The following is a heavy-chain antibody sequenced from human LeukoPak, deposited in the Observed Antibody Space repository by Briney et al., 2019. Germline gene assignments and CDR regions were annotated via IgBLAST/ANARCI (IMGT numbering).Heavy chain of an antibody. CDR1: GGSISSGGYY. J-gene: IGHJ6*03. CDR2: IYYSGST. Sequence: SETLSLTCTVSGGSISSGGYYWSWIRQHPGKGLEWIGYIYYSGSTYCNPSLKSRVTISVDTSKNQFSLKLSSVTAADTAVYYCARAYVHRIVYYYYMDVWGKGTTVTVSS. CDR3: ARAYVHRIVYYYYMDV. V-gene: IGHV4-31*03. D-gene: IGHD2-21*01.